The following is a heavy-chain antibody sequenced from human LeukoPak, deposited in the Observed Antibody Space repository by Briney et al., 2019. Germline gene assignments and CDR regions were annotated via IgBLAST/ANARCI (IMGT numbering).Heavy chain of an antibody. Sequence: SETLSLTCTVSGGSISSYYWSWIRQPPGKGLEWIGYIYYSGSTNYNPSLKSRVTISIDTSKNQFSLKLSSVTAADTAVYYCARVDNDAFDIWGQGTMVTVSS. CDR2: IYYSGST. V-gene: IGHV4-59*08. CDR1: GGSISSYY. J-gene: IGHJ3*02. CDR3: ARVDNDAFDI.